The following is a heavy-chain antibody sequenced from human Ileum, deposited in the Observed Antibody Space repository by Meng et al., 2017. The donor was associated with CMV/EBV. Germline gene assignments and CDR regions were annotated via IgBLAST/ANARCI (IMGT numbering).Heavy chain of an antibody. CDR3: ARGSSSWAFDY. J-gene: IGHJ4*02. CDR2: VYSSGST. D-gene: IGHD2-2*01. CDR1: GGSISGYY. V-gene: IGHV4-4*07. Sequence: QGQRQEPGPGLVKPSETWSLTCAVSGGSISGYYWSWIRQPATKGLEWFGRVYSSGSTDYNPSLQSRVTMSVDTSKNQFSLKLSSVTAADTAVYYCARGSSSWAFDYWGQGTLVTVSS.